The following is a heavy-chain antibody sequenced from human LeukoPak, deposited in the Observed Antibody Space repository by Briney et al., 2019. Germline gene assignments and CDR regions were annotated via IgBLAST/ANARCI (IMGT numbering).Heavy chain of an antibody. D-gene: IGHD1-7*01. V-gene: IGHV1-18*01. J-gene: IGHJ4*02. Sequence: GASVKVSCTASGYTFTSYGISWGRQAPGQGVEWMGWISVYNGNTNYAQKLQGRVTMTTDTSTSTAYMELRSLRSDDTAVYYCARTGNWNYYPGGEYWGQGTLVTVSS. CDR2: ISVYNGNT. CDR1: GYTFTSYG. CDR3: ARTGNWNYYPGGEY.